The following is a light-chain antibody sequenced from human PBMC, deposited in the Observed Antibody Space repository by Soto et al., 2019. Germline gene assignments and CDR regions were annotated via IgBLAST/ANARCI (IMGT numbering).Light chain of an antibody. CDR1: SSDVGAYNQ. CDR3: AAWDVSLNVVV. V-gene: IGLV2-14*01. Sequence: QSALTQPASVSGSPGQSITISCTGTSSDVGAYNQVCWYQQHPGKVPKLLIYEVTNRPSGVSSRFSGSKSGNTASLTISGLQADDEDDYYCAAWDVSLNVVVFGGGTKVTVL. CDR2: EVT. J-gene: IGLJ2*01.